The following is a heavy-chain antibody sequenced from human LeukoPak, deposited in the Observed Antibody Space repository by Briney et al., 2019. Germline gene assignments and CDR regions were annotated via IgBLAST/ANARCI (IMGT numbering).Heavy chain of an antibody. CDR2: INWNGDST. J-gene: IGHJ4*02. V-gene: IGHV3-20*04. CDR1: GFSFDDYG. CDR3: ARVYGWGPTRNLDY. Sequence: GGSLRLSCEVSGFSFDDYGMSWVRQPPGKGLEWVSGINWNGDSTDYADSAKGRFTISRDNANNSLFLQMNSLRADDTALYYCARVYGWGPTRNLDYWGQGILVTVSS. D-gene: IGHD7-27*01.